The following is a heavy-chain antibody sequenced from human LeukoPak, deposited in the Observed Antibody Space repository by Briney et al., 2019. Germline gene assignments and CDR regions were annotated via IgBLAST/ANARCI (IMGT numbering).Heavy chain of an antibody. CDR1: GFTFDNYA. CDR3: AKDKTYSSSWIDY. Sequence: PGRSLRLSCAASGFTFDNYAMHWVRQAPGKGLEWVSGISWNSGNIGYADSVKGRFTISRDNAKNSLYLQMNSLRAEDTALYYCAKDKTYSSSWIDYWGQGTLVSVSS. J-gene: IGHJ4*02. CDR2: ISWNSGNI. D-gene: IGHD6-13*01. V-gene: IGHV3-9*01.